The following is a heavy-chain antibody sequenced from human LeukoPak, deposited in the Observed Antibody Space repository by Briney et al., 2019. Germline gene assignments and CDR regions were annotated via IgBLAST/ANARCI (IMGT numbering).Heavy chain of an antibody. CDR2: INPNSGGT. CDR1: GYTFTGYY. V-gene: IGHV1-2*02. J-gene: IGHJ4*02. Sequence: ASVNVSCKASGYTFTGYYMHWVRQAPGQGLERMGWINPNSGGTNYAQKFQGRVTMTRDTSTSTAYMELSRLRSDDTAVYYCARDLVGATELDYWGQGTLVTVSS. D-gene: IGHD1-26*01. CDR3: ARDLVGATELDY.